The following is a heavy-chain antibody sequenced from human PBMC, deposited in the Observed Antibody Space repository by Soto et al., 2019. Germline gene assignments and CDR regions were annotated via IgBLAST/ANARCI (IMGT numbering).Heavy chain of an antibody. D-gene: IGHD5-12*01. V-gene: IGHV4-59*01. CDR2: VYHTGAT. Sequence: SETLSLTCTVSGASISSSYWSWIRQSPERGLEWIAYVYHTGATIYNPSLKSRVTISLDTSKGQFSLNLTSLTTADTAVYFCARGGNRYSNVASGVGGFDFWGQGSLVTVSS. CDR1: GASISSSY. J-gene: IGHJ4*02. CDR3: ARGGNRYSNVASGVGGFDF.